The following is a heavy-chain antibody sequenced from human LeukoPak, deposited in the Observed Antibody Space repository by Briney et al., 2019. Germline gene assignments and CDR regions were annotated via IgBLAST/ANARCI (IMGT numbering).Heavy chain of an antibody. D-gene: IGHD1-26*01. CDR1: GFTFSSYW. CDR3: ARAEFEGATKGGYYFDY. CDR2: INSDGSST. Sequence: PGGSLRLSCAASGFTFSSYWVHWVRQAPGKGLVWVSRINSDGSSTSYADSVKGRFTISRDNAKNTLYLQMNSLRAEDTAVYYCARAEFEGATKGGYYFDYWGQGTLVTVSS. V-gene: IGHV3-74*01. J-gene: IGHJ4*02.